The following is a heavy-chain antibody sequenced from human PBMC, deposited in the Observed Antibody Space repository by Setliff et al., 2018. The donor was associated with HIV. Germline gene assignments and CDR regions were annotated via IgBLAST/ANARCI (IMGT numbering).Heavy chain of an antibody. V-gene: IGHV3-23*01. J-gene: IGHJ4*02. D-gene: IGHD3-22*01. CDR1: GFTFSNYA. CDR2: ISGTGRTT. CDR3: ATIVESSGYHGGNYFDF. Sequence: GGSLRLSCEASGFTFSNYAMSWVRQAPGKGLEWVSGISGTGRTTYYADSVKGRFTISRDNSKNTLYLQMNSLRAEDTAVYYCATIVESSGYHGGNYFDFWGRGSLVTVSS.